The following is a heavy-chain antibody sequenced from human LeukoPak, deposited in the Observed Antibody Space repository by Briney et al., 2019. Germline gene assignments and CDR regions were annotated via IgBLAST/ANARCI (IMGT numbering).Heavy chain of an antibody. CDR2: INTNTGNP. V-gene: IGHV7-4-1*02. CDR1: GYTFTSYA. Sequence: ASVKFSCKASGYTFTSYAMNWVRQAPGQGLEWMGWINTNTGNPTYAQGFTGRFVFSLDTSVSTAYLQISSLKAEDTAVYYCASVPNYYDSSALDWYFDLWGRGTLVTVSS. CDR3: ASVPNYYDSSALDWYFDL. J-gene: IGHJ2*01. D-gene: IGHD3-22*01.